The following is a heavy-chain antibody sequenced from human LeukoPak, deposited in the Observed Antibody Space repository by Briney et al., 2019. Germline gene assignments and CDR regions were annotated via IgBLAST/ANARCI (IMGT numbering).Heavy chain of an antibody. D-gene: IGHD6-13*01. CDR1: GFTFSSYA. Sequence: GGSLRLSCAASGFTFSSYAMSWVRQAPGKGLEWVSAISGSGGSTYYADSVKGRFTISRDNSKNTLYLQMNSLRAEDTGVYYCAKDLSSSSWPAWFDPWGQGTLVTVSS. J-gene: IGHJ5*02. V-gene: IGHV3-23*01. CDR3: AKDLSSSSWPAWFDP. CDR2: ISGSGGST.